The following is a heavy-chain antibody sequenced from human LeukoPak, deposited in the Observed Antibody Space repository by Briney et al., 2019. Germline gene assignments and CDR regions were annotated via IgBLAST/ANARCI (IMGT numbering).Heavy chain of an antibody. Sequence: GGSLRLSCAASGFTFSSYGMHWVRQAPGTGLEWVAVISHDGDHKYHADSVKGRFTISRDNSKNTLYLQMNSLRVEDTAVYYCAKHNTIFGVVIKGSDFDYWGQGTLVTVSS. CDR3: AKHNTIFGVVIKGSDFDY. D-gene: IGHD3-3*01. CDR1: GFTFSSYG. V-gene: IGHV3-30-3*02. J-gene: IGHJ4*02. CDR2: ISHDGDHK.